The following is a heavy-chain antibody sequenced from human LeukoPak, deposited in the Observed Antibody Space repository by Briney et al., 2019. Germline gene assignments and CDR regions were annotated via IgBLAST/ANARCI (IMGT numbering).Heavy chain of an antibody. J-gene: IGHJ4*02. Sequence: GGSLRLSCAASGFTFSSYWMLWVRQAPGKGLVWVSRINTDGSSTSYADSVKGRFTISRDNAKNTLYLQMNSLRAEDTAVYYCARVGYGYYFDYWGQGTLVTVSS. V-gene: IGHV3-74*01. CDR2: INTDGSST. CDR3: ARVGYGYYFDY. D-gene: IGHD5-12*01. CDR1: GFTFSSYW.